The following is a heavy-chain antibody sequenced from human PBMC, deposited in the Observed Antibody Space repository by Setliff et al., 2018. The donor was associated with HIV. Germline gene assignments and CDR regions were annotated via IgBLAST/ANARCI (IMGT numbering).Heavy chain of an antibody. Sequence: GGSLRLSCAASGFTFSSYAMTWVRQAPGKGLEWVSGIDGSEKNYVDSVKGRFTISRDNAKNSVYLQMHSLRVEDTAVYYCAAVPWGHSSLIIDHWGQGTPVTVSS. J-gene: IGHJ4*02. CDR2: IDGSEK. V-gene: IGHV3-7*01. CDR3: AAVPWGHSSLIIDH. CDR1: GFTFSSYA. D-gene: IGHD3-16*01.